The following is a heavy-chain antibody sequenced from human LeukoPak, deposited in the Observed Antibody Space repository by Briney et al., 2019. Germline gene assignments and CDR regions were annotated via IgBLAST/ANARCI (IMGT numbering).Heavy chain of an antibody. D-gene: IGHD3-3*01. V-gene: IGHV4-59*01. J-gene: IGHJ3*02. CDR1: GGSISSYY. CDR2: IYYSGST. Sequence: PSETLSLTCTVSGGSISSYYWSWIRQPPGKGLEWIGYIYYSGSTNYNPSLKSRVTISVDTSKNQFSLKLSSVTAADTAVYYCARARILEWLFGAFDIWGQGTMVTVSS. CDR3: ARARILEWLFGAFDI.